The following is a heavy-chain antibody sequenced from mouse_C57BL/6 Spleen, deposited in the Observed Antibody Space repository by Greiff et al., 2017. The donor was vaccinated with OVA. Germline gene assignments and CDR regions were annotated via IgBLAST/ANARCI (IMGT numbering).Heavy chain of an antibody. Sequence: VKLVESGAELVKPGASVKMSCKASGYTFTSYWITWVKQRPGQGLEWIGDIYPGSGSTNYNEKFKSKATLTVDTSSSTAYMQLSSLTSEDSAVYYCARVKRDYAMEYWGQGTSVTVSS. V-gene: IGHV1-55*01. J-gene: IGHJ4*01. CDR3: ARVKRDYAMEY. CDR2: IYPGSGST. CDR1: GYTFTSYW.